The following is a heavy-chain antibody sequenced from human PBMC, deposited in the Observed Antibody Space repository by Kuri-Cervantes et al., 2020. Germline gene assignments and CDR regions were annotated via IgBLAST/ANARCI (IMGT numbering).Heavy chain of an antibody. Sequence: GSLRLSCTVSGGSISSSSYYWGWIRQPPGKGLEWIGSIYYSGSTYYNPSLKSRVTISVDTSKNQFSLKLSSVTAADTAVYYCARGNDFWFRRTTNWFDPWGQGTLVTVSS. V-gene: IGHV4-39*07. J-gene: IGHJ5*02. CDR2: IYYSGST. CDR3: ARGNDFWFRRTTNWFDP. CDR1: GGSISSSSYY. D-gene: IGHD3-3*01.